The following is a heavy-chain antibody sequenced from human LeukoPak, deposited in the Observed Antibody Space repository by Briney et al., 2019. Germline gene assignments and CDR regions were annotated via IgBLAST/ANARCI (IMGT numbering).Heavy chain of an antibody. V-gene: IGHV1-2*02. CDR1: GYTFTGYY. J-gene: IGHJ4*02. CDR3: ARRIAGAGTLSIDY. CDR2: INPNSGGT. Sequence: ASVKVSCKASGYTFTGYYMHWVRQAPGQGLEWMGWINPNSGGTNYAQKFQGRVTMTRDTSISTAYMELSRLRSDDTAVYYCARRIAGAGTLSIDYWGQGTLVTVSS. D-gene: IGHD6-13*01.